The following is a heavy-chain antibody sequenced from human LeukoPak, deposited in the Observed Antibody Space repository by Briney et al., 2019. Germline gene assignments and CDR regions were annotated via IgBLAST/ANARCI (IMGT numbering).Heavy chain of an antibody. CDR3: ARGLYYDSSGEYPYYYYYYYMDV. V-gene: IGHV4-39*07. CDR1: GGSISSSSYY. CDR2: IYYSGST. J-gene: IGHJ6*03. Sequence: SETLSLTCTVSGGSISSSSYYWGWIRQPPGKGLEWIGSIYYSGSTYYNPSLKSRVTISVDTSKNQFSLKLSSVTAADTAVYYCARGLYYDSSGEYPYYYYYYYMDVWGKGTTVTVSS. D-gene: IGHD3-22*01.